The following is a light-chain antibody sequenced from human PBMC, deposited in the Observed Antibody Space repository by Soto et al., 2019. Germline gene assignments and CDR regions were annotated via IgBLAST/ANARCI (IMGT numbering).Light chain of an antibody. V-gene: IGLV2-14*01. CDR2: EVS. CDR3: SSYTSSSTWV. CDR1: SSDVGGYNY. Sequence: QSALTQPASVSGSPGQSITISCTGTSSDVGGYNYVSWYQQYPGKAPKLMIYEVSNRPSGASNRFSGSKSGNTASLAISGLQVEDEADYYCSSYTSSSTWVFGGGTKLTVL. J-gene: IGLJ3*02.